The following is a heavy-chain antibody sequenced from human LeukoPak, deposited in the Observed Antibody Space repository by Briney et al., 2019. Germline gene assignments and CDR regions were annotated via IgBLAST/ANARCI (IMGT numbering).Heavy chain of an antibody. V-gene: IGHV1-69*05. CDR3: ARENNWNRRLNWFDP. Sequence: ASVKVSCKASGGTFSSYAIIWVRQAPGQGLEWMGGIIPIFGTANYAQKFQGRVTITTDESTSTAYMELSSLRSEDTAVYYCARENNWNRRLNWFDPWGQGTLVTVSS. CDR1: GGTFSSYA. J-gene: IGHJ5*02. CDR2: IIPIFGTA. D-gene: IGHD1-20*01.